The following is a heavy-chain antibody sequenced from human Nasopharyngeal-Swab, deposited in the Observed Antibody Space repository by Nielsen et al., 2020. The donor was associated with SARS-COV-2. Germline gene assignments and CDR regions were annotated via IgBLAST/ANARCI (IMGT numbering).Heavy chain of an antibody. D-gene: IGHD2-2*01. CDR3: AREFKGRSSTNRRLGYFDY. CDR1: GGSISSGGYY. V-gene: IGHV4-31*03. J-gene: IGHJ4*02. CDR2: IYYSGST. Sequence: SETLSLTCTVSGGSISSGGYYWSWIRQHPGKGLEWIGYIYYSGSTYYNPSFKSRVTISVDTSKNQFSLKLSSVTAADTAVYYCAREFKGRSSTNRRLGYFDYWGQGTLVTVSS.